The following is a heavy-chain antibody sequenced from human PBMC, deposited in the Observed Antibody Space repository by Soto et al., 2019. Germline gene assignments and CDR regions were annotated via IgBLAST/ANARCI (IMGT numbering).Heavy chain of an antibody. Sequence: EVQLVESGGGLVQPGGSLRLSCAASGFTVSSNYMSWVRQAPGKGLEWVSVIYSGGSTYYADSVKGRFTISRDNSKNTLYLQTNSLRAEDTAVYYCARDRPYSSGWYHDYWGQRTLVTVSS. CDR3: ARDRPYSSGWYHDY. J-gene: IGHJ4*02. V-gene: IGHV3-66*01. D-gene: IGHD6-19*01. CDR1: GFTVSSNY. CDR2: IYSGGST.